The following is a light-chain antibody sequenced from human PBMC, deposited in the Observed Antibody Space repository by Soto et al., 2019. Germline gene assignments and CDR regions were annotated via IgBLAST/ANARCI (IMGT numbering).Light chain of an antibody. CDR3: CSYAGRGNVV. Sequence: QSALTQPASVSGSPGQSITISCTGTSGDVGTYNLVSWYQQHPGRAPKLIIFEVNKRPSGVSNRLSGSKSGNTASLAISGLQADDGADYHCCSYAGRGNVVCGGGPKLPAL. J-gene: IGLJ2*01. V-gene: IGLV2-23*02. CDR2: EVN. CDR1: SGDVGTYNL.